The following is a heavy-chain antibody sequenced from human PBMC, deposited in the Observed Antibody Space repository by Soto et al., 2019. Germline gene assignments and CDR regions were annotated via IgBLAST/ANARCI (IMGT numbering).Heavy chain of an antibody. CDR1: GGTFSIYA. D-gene: IGHD5-12*01. CDR2: IIPIIGTR. Sequence: QVQLVQSGAEVKKPRSSVKVSCKASGGTFSIYAVSWVRQAPGQGLEWMGGIIPIIGTRNYGQRFQGRITITGDESTSTAYMELSSLKSEDTAVYYCARDLGSGYDPGDYWGQGTLVTVSS. CDR3: ARDLGSGYDPGDY. V-gene: IGHV1-69*12. J-gene: IGHJ4*02.